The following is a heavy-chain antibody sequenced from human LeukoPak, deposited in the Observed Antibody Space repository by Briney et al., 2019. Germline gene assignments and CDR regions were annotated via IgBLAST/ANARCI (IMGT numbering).Heavy chain of an antibody. CDR2: IYHSGST. J-gene: IGHJ3*02. D-gene: IGHD6-19*01. V-gene: IGHV4-38-2*01. CDR1: GYSISSGYY. Sequence: SETLSLTCAVSGYSISSGYYWGWIRQPPGKGLEWIGSIYHSGSTYYNPSLKSRVTISVDTSKNQFSLRLSSVTAAGAAVYYCARHVAGSDTFDIWGQGTMVTVSS. CDR3: ARHVAGSDTFDI.